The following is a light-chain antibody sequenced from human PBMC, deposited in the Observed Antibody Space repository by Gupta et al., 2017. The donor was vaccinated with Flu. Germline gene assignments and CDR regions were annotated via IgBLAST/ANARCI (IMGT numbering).Light chain of an antibody. J-gene: IGLJ3*02. CDR3: SSDASSSTYCV. CDR1: SSDVGGYNY. V-gene: IGLV2-14*01. CDR2: EVS. Sequence: QSALTQPASVSGPPGQSITISCTGTSSDVGGYNYVSWYQQHPGKAPKLMIYEVSNRPSGVSNRVSGSKSGNTASLTISGLQAEDEADYYCSSDASSSTYCVFGGGTKLTVL.